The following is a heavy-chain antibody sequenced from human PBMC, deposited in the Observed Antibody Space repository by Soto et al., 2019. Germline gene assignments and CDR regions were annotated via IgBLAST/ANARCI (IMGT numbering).Heavy chain of an antibody. CDR1: GFTLGSYA. CDR2: INGSGSST. Sequence: SLRMYCAAYGFTLGSYAMSWVRQAPEKGLEWVSAINGSGSSTSYADSVKGRFTISRDNAKNTLYLQMNSLRAEDTAVYYCARGPRPSSAGTGAYWGQGTLVTVSS. CDR3: ARGPRPSSAGTGAY. V-gene: IGHV3-23*01. J-gene: IGHJ4*02. D-gene: IGHD6-13*01.